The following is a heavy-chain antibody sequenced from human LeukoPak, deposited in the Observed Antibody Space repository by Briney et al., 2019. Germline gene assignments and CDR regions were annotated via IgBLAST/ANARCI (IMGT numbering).Heavy chain of an antibody. CDR2: INPNSGGT. J-gene: IGHJ4*02. CDR3: ARGPRITIIVVVTPFDY. V-gene: IGHV1-2*02. D-gene: IGHD3-22*01. Sequence: ASVKVSCKASGYTFTGYYMHWVRQAPGQGLEWMGWINPNSGGTNYAQKFQGRVTMTRDTSISTAYMELSRLRSDDTAVYYCARGPRITIIVVVTPFDYWGQGTLVTVSS. CDR1: GYTFTGYY.